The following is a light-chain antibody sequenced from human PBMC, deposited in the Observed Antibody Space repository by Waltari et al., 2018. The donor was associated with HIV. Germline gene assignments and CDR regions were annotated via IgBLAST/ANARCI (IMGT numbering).Light chain of an antibody. J-gene: IGKJ1*01. CDR1: QSVLVHSNVKNN. Sequence: DIVMTQSPDSLAVSLGERATINCKSSQSVLVHSNVKNNLAWYQQKFGQPPKLLFYWSSDRQSGVPDRFSASGSGTDFTLTISSLQAEDVALYYCQQYYSTPQTFGQGPGWKSN. V-gene: IGKV4-1*01. CDR3: QQYYSTPQT. CDR2: WSS.